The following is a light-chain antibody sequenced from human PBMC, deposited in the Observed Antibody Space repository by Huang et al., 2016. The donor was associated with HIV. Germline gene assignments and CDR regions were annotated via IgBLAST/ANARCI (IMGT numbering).Light chain of an antibody. CDR3: QQYLSSPLT. CDR1: HNITDNF. J-gene: IGKJ4*01. CDR2: GAS. V-gene: IGKV3-20*01. Sequence: DIVFTQSPGTLSLSPGERAALSCRARHNITDNFLAWYQQGSGQAPRLLIYGASNRAIGIPDRFSGSGSGTDFTLIISRLEPQDSAVYYCQQYLSSPLTFGGGTNVEIK.